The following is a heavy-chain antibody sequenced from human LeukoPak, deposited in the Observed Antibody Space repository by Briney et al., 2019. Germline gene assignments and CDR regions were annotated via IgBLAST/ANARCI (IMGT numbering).Heavy chain of an antibody. CDR3: ASTSLGPHYYYYYMDV. J-gene: IGHJ6*03. Sequence: ASVTVSCKASGYTFTGYYMHWVRQAPGQGLAWVGWINPNSGGTNYAQKFQGRVTMTRDTSISTAYMELSRLRSDDTAVYYCASTSLGPHYYYYYMDVWGKGTTVTVSS. CDR1: GYTFTGYY. CDR2: INPNSGGT. V-gene: IGHV1-2*02. D-gene: IGHD3-10*01.